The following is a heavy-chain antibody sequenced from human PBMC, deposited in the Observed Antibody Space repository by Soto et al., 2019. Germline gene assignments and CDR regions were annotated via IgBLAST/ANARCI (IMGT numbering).Heavy chain of an antibody. Sequence: EGQVVESGGGLVQPGGSLRLSCVASGFTFSTYWFNWVRQVPGNGLVWVSLINPDGSTTTYADSVKGRFIIFRGNNKNTVYPQVNSRGVEDTAVYYCARDVRGSPDIWGQGTLFTVCS. J-gene: IGHJ4*02. CDR1: GFTFSTYW. V-gene: IGHV3-74*01. CDR2: INPDGSTT. CDR3: ARDVRGSPDI. D-gene: IGHD1-26*01.